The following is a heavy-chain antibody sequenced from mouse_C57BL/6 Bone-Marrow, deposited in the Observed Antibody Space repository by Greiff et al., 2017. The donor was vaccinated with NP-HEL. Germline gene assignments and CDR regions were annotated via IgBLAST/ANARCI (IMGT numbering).Heavy chain of an antibody. Sequence: VQLQQSDAELVKPGASVKISCKVSGYTFTDHTIHWMKQRPEQGLEWIGYIYPRDGSTKYNEKFKGKATLTADKSSSTAYMQLNSLTSEDSAVYFCAREVYYGSSFFYAMDYWGQGTSVTVSS. CDR1: GYTFTDHT. V-gene: IGHV1-78*01. J-gene: IGHJ4*01. CDR2: IYPRDGST. D-gene: IGHD1-1*01. CDR3: AREVYYGSSFFYAMDY.